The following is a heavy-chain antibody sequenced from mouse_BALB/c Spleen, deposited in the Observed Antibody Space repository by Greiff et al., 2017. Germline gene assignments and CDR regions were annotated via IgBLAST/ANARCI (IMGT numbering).Heavy chain of an antibody. CDR2: INSNGGST. CDR1: GFTFSSYG. CDR3: ARDTRQAWFAY. V-gene: IGHV5-6-3*01. D-gene: IGHD6-1*01. Sequence: EVMLVESGGGLVQPGGSLKLSCAASGFTFSSYGMSWVRQTPDKRLELVATINSNGGSTYYPDSVKGRFTISRDNAKNTLYLQMSSLKSEDTAMYYCARDTRQAWFAYWGQGTLVTVSA. J-gene: IGHJ3*01.